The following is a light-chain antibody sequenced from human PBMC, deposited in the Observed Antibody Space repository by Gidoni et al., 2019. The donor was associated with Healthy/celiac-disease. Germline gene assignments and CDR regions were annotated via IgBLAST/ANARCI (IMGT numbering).Light chain of an antibody. J-gene: IGKJ1*01. CDR1: QSISSY. CDR3: QQSYSTPRT. V-gene: IGKV1-39*01. CDR2: AAS. Sequence: DIQMTQSLSSLSASVGDRVTITCRASQSISSYLNWYQQKPGKAPKLLIYAASSLQSGVPSRFSGSGSGTDFTLTISSLQPEDFATYYCQQSYSTPRTFXXXTKVEIK.